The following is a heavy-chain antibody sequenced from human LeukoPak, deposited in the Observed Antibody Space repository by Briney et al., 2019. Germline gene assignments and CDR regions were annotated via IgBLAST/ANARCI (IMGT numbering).Heavy chain of an antibody. CDR1: GFTFSRYA. D-gene: IGHD2-8*01. CDR3: AKDLFLVANGVSSPLDY. Sequence: GGSLRLSCAASGFTFSRYAMSWVRQASGKGLEWVSTISSTGAGTYYADSVKGRFTISRDNSKNTLYLQMNSLRAEDTALYYCAKDLFLVANGVSSPLDYWGQGTLVTVSS. J-gene: IGHJ4*02. V-gene: IGHV3-23*01. CDR2: ISSTGAGT.